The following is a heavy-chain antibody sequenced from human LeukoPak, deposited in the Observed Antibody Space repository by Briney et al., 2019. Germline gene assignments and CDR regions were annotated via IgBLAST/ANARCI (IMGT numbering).Heavy chain of an antibody. Sequence: GESLKISCKGSGYSFTSYWIGWVRQMPGKGLEWMGIVYPGDSDTRYSPSFQGQVTISADKSISTAYLQWSSLKASDTAMYYCVAGGLEWLLYFDYWGQGTLVTVSS. CDR3: VAGGLEWLLYFDY. D-gene: IGHD3-3*01. J-gene: IGHJ4*02. V-gene: IGHV5-51*01. CDR2: VYPGDSDT. CDR1: GYSFTSYW.